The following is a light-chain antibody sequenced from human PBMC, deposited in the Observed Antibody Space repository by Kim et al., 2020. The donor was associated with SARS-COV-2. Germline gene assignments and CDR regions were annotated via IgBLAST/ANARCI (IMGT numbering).Light chain of an antibody. V-gene: IGLV1-40*01. CDR2: GNS. CDR1: SSNIGAGYD. CDR3: QSYDSSLSGSAV. J-gene: IGLJ2*01. Sequence: QPVLTQPPSVSGAPGQRVTISCTGSSSNIGAGYDVHWYQQLPGTAPKLLIYGNSNRPSGVPDRFSGSKSGTSASLDITGLQAEDEADYYCQSYDSSLSGSAVFGGGTQLTVL.